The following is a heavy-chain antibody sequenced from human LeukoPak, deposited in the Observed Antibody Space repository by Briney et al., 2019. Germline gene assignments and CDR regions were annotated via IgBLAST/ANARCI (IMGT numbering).Heavy chain of an antibody. CDR3: ARDPSSGWYYYFDY. CDR1: GFIFSNYW. V-gene: IGHV3-7*01. J-gene: IGHJ4*02. CDR2: IKQDGSET. Sequence: GGSLRLSCATSGFIFSNYWMSWVRQAPGKGLGWVANIKQDGSETYYVDSVKGRFTISRDDAKNSLYLQMNSLRAEDTAVYYCARDPSSGWYYYFDYWGQGTLVTVSS. D-gene: IGHD6-19*01.